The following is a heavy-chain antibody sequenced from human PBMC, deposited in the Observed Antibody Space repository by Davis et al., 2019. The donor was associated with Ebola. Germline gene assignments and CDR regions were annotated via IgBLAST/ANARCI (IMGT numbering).Heavy chain of an antibody. CDR3: AISSGWSAFDI. CDR2: IYYSGST. J-gene: IGHJ3*02. D-gene: IGHD6-19*01. V-gene: IGHV4-59*08. CDR1: GGSISSYY. Sequence: PSETLSLTCTVSGGSISSYYWSWIRQPPGKGLEWIGYIYYSGSTNYNPSLKSRVTISVDTSKNQFSLKLSSVTAADTAVYYCAISSGWSAFDIWGQGTMVTVSS.